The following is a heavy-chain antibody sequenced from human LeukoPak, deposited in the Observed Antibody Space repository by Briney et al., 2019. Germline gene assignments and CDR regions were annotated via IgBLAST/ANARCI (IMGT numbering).Heavy chain of an antibody. J-gene: IGHJ4*02. D-gene: IGHD3-3*01. CDR1: GFTFSSYA. Sequence: PGGSLRLSCAASGFTFSSYAMSWVRQAPGKGLEWVSAISGSGGSTYYADSVKGRFTISRDNSKNTLYLQMNSLRAEDTAVYYCAKGTGFWSGYLYYFDYWGQGTLVTVSS. CDR2: ISGSGGST. V-gene: IGHV3-23*01. CDR3: AKGTGFWSGYLYYFDY.